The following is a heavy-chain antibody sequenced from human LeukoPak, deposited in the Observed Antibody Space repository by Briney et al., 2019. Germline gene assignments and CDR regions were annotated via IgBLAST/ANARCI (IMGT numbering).Heavy chain of an antibody. CDR2: ISWDGGST. CDR3: AAYCSSTSCFVGAFDI. V-gene: IGHV3-43*01. CDR1: GFTFDDYT. J-gene: IGHJ3*02. D-gene: IGHD2-2*01. Sequence: GGSLRLSCAASGFTFDDYTMHWVRQAPGKGLEWVSLISWDGGSTYYADSVKGRFTISRDNSKNTLYLQMNSLRAEDTAVYYCAAYCSSTSCFVGAFDIWGQGTMVTVSS.